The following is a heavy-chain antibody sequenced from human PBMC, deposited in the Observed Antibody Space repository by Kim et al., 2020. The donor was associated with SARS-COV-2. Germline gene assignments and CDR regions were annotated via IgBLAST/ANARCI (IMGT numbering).Heavy chain of an antibody. CDR2: WYN. J-gene: IGHJ4*02. CDR3: ATGAAPFDY. V-gene: IGHV6-1*01. D-gene: IGHD2-15*01. Sequence: WYNAYAVSVKSRITIYPDTSKNQFSLQLNSVTPEDTAMYYCATGAAPFDYWGQGILVTVSS.